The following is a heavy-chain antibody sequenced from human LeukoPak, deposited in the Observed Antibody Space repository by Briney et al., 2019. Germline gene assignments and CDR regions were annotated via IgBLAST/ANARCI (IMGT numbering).Heavy chain of an antibody. CDR3: AREFDGDSGYSTDY. Sequence: GGSLRLSCAASGFTFSSYAMHWVRQAPGKGLEWVAVISYDGSNKYYADSVKGRFTISRDDSKNTLYLQMNSLRAEDTAVYYCAREFDGDSGYSTDYGAQGTLVTVSS. D-gene: IGHD4-17*01. V-gene: IGHV3-30-3*01. CDR2: ISYDGSNK. J-gene: IGHJ4*02. CDR1: GFTFSSYA.